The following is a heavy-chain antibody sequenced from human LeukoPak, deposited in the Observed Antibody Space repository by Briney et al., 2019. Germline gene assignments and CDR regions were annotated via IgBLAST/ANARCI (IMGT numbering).Heavy chain of an antibody. V-gene: IGHV3-53*01. CDR3: AKDQPPRYRALHYFDY. Sequence: GGSLRLSCEASGFTVSGDYMSWVRQAPGKGLEWVSVIYSDDSTYYGDSVEGRFTISRDSSKNTLYLQMNNLRAEDTAVYYCAKDQPPRYRALHYFDYWGQGTLVTVSS. CDR2: IYSDDST. CDR1: GFTVSGDY. J-gene: IGHJ4*02. D-gene: IGHD1-26*01.